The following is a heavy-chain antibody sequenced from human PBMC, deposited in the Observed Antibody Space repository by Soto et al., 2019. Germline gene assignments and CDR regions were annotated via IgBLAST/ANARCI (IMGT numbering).Heavy chain of an antibody. CDR2: INAGNGNT. CDR3: ARTRTEGIVVVVAADAFDI. Sequence: ASVKVSCKASGYTFTSYAMHWVRQAPGQRLEWMGWINAGNGNTKYSQKFQGRVTITRDTSASTAYMELSSLRSEDTAVYYCARTRTEGIVVVVAADAFDIWGQGTMVTVSS. V-gene: IGHV1-3*01. CDR1: GYTFTSYA. D-gene: IGHD2-15*01. J-gene: IGHJ3*02.